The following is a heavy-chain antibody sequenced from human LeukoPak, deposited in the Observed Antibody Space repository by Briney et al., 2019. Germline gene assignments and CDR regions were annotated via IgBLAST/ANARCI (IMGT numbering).Heavy chain of an antibody. J-gene: IGHJ5*02. D-gene: IGHD5-24*01. V-gene: IGHV1-18*01. CDR3: ARRRDDYIVAP. CDR1: GYSFTTYG. Sequence: ASVKASCKASGYSFTTYGISWARQAPGQGLEWMGWINTYSGNTNYAQKFQGRVTMTTDTSTSTAYMELRSLRSDDTAVYYCARRRDDYIVAPWGQGTLVTVSS. CDR2: INTYSGNT.